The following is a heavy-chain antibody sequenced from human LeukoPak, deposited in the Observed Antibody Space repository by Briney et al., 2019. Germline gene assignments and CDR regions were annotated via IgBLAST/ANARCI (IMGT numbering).Heavy chain of an antibody. Sequence: ASVKVSCKGSGYTFTNYAVHWVRQAPGQRLEWLGWINPGNGDTKYSQNFQGRVTVTSDTSAASAYVELNSLTSEDTAVYYCARERWHCRVNCYSVYYYALDVWGQGTTVTVSS. D-gene: IGHD2-15*01. V-gene: IGHV1-3*01. CDR2: INPGNGDT. J-gene: IGHJ6*02. CDR3: ARERWHCRVNCYSVYYYALDV. CDR1: GYTFTNYA.